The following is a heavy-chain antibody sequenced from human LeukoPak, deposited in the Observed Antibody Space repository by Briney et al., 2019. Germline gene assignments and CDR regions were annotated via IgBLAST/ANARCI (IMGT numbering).Heavy chain of an antibody. CDR2: INPNSGGT. Sequence: GASVKVSCKASGYTFTSHGISWVRQAPGQGLEWMGWINPNSGGTNYAQKFQGRVTMTRDTSISTAYMELSRLRSDDTAVYYCARDSAWSYYGSGTPEMSDYWGQGTLVTVSS. CDR1: GYTFTSHG. CDR3: ARDSAWSYYGSGTPEMSDY. J-gene: IGHJ4*02. V-gene: IGHV1-2*02. D-gene: IGHD3-10*01.